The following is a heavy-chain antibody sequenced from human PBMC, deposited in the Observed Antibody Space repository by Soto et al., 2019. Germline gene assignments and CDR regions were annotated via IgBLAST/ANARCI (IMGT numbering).Heavy chain of an antibody. CDR2: INPNSGGT. D-gene: IGHD6-13*01. CDR3: ARVVAAAGTSGYYDY. CDR1: GYTFTGYY. Sequence: ASVKVSCKASGYTFTGYYIHWVRQAPGQGLEWMGWINPNSGGTNYAQKFQGWVTMTRDTSISTAYMELSRLRSDDTAVYYCARVVAAAGTSGYYDYWGQGTLVTVSS. J-gene: IGHJ4*02. V-gene: IGHV1-2*04.